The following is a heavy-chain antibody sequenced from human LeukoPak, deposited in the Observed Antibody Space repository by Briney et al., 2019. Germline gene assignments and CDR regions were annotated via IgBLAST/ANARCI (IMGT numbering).Heavy chain of an antibody. V-gene: IGHV3-64*01. CDR1: GLSFSSYA. CDR2: ISSNGGST. J-gene: IGHJ4*02. CDR3: ARARGSFRPYYFDD. Sequence: PGGSLRLSCAASGLSFSSYAMHWVRQAPGKGLEYVSAISSNGGSTYYANSVKDRFTISRDDSKNALYLQMGSLRAEDMDVYYCARARGSFRPYYFDDWGQGTLVTVSS. D-gene: IGHD1-26*01.